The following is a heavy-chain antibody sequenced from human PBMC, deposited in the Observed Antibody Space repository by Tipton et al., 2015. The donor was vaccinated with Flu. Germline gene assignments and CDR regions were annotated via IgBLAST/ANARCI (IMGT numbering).Heavy chain of an antibody. D-gene: IGHD2-21*01. V-gene: IGHV3-7*03. CDR3: ARQLGGDDCY. J-gene: IGHJ4*02. CDR1: GFTFSDYW. CDR2: INQDGSVK. Sequence: GSLRLSCAASGFTFSDYWMSWVRQAPGKGLEWVANINQDGSVKYYVDSVKGRFTISRDNAKNSLYLQMNSLRAEDTAVYYCARQLGGDDCYWGQGTLVTVSS.